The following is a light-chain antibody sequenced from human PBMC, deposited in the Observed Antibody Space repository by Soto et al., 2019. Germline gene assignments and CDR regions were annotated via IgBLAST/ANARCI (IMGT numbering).Light chain of an antibody. CDR3: QQYNSYPIT. J-gene: IGKJ3*01. V-gene: IGKV1-5*01. Sequence: DIQMAQSPSTLSASVGDRVTITCRASQSISNWLAWYQQKPGKAPKLLIYDASSLESGVPSRFSGSRSGTEFTLSISSLQPDDFATYYCQQYNSYPITFGPGTKVDI. CDR2: DAS. CDR1: QSISNW.